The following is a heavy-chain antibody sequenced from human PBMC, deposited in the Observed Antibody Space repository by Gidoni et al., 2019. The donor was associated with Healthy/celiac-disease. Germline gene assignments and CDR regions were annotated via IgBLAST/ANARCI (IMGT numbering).Heavy chain of an antibody. J-gene: IGHJ4*02. CDR1: GGSVSSGSYY. V-gene: IGHV4-61*01. D-gene: IGHD3-22*01. Sequence: QVQLQESGPGLVKPSETLSLTCTVSGGSVSSGSYYWSWIRQPPGKGLEWIGYIYYSGSTNYNPSLKSRVTISVDTSKNQFSLKLSSVTAADTAVYYCARDRNYYDSSGSIDYWGQGTLVTVSS. CDR2: IYYSGST. CDR3: ARDRNYYDSSGSIDY.